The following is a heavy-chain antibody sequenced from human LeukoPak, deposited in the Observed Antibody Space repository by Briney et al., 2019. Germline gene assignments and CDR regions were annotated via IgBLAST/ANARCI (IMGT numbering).Heavy chain of an antibody. CDR3: AREGSITGTRDLDY. CDR1: GGSISSGDYY. J-gene: IGHJ4*02. V-gene: IGHV4-30-4*08. CDR2: IYYSGST. D-gene: IGHD1-20*01. Sequence: SETLSLTYTVSGGSISSGDYYWSWIRQPPGKGLEWIGYIYYSGSTYYNPSLKSRVTISVDTSKNQFSLKLSSVTAADTAVYYCAREGSITGTRDLDYWGQGTLVTVSS.